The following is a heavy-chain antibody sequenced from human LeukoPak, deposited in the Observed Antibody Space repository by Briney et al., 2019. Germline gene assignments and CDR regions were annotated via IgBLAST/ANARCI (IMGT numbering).Heavy chain of an antibody. V-gene: IGHV3-21*01. J-gene: IGHJ6*02. D-gene: IGHD6-13*01. CDR3: ARGWSGMDV. CDR2: IRSNSIYK. CDR1: GFSFSSFC. Sequence: PGESLTLSCAVSGFSFSSFCMKWVRQPPRGGRGLSLSIRSNSIYKFHEDSVKGRFTISRENAKNSMYLQMNSMRADDSAGDYCARGWSGMDVWGQGTTVTVSS.